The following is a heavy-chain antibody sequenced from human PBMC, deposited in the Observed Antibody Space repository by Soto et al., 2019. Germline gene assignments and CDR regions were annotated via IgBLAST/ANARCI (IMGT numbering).Heavy chain of an antibody. D-gene: IGHD3-10*01. Sequence: PGGSLRLSCTASGFTFSSYAMSWVRQAPGKGLEWVSAISGSGGSTYYADSVKGRFTISRDNSKNTLYLQMNSLRAEDTAVYYCAKKPPLGPHYYYYYGMDVWGQGTTVTVSS. CDR3: AKKPPLGPHYYYYYGMDV. CDR2: ISGSGGST. CDR1: GFTFSSYA. V-gene: IGHV3-23*01. J-gene: IGHJ6*02.